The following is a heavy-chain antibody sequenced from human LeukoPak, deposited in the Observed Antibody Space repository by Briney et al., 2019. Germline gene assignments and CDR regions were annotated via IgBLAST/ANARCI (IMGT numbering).Heavy chain of an antibody. J-gene: IGHJ4*02. CDR2: INPKSGDT. CDR1: GFTFTSDD. V-gene: IGHV1-8*01. D-gene: IGHD3-9*01. Sequence: ASVKVSCKASGFTFTSDDINWVRQATGQGLEWMGCINPKSGDTDYAQKFQGRVTMTRNTSISTAYMELSSLRFDDTAVYFCARGDDYYDVLTGYSPLASWGQGTLVTVSS. CDR3: ARGDDYYDVLTGYSPLAS.